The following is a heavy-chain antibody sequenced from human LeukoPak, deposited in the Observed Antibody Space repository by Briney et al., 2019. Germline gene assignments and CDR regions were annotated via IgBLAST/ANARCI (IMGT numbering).Heavy chain of an antibody. CDR2: ISSNSSYI. CDR3: ARDGGDGYSHFDY. J-gene: IGHJ4*02. CDR1: GFTFSSYS. V-gene: IGHV3-21*01. Sequence: KPGGSLRLSCAASGFTFSSYSMNWVRQAPGKGLEWVSSISSNSSYIYYADSVKGRFTISRDNAKNSLYLQMNSLRAEDTAVYYCARDGGDGYSHFDYWGQGTLVTVSS. D-gene: IGHD5-24*01.